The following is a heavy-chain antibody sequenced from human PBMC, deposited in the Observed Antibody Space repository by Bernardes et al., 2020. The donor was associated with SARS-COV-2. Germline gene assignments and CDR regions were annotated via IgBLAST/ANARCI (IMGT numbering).Heavy chain of an antibody. D-gene: IGHD2-8*02. Sequence: DTLSLPCAVSGYSISSGYDWGWIRQPPGKGLEWIGNIFHSGRTYYNSSLRSRVTISVDTSKNQFSLRQTSVTAADTAVYYCARGYCTGALCRYFDYWGQGTLVTVSS. J-gene: IGHJ4*02. CDR2: IFHSGRT. CDR1: GYSISSGYD. CDR3: ARGYCTGALCRYFDY. V-gene: IGHV4-38-2*01.